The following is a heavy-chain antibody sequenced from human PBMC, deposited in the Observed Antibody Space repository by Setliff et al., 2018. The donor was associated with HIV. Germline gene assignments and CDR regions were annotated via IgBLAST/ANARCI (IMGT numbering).Heavy chain of an antibody. D-gene: IGHD4-17*01. J-gene: IGHJ6*02. CDR3: ARAKIGPAGDRTYYYGMDV. Sequence: GGSLRLSCAASGFTFSDYYMSWIRQAPGKGLEWVSYISFSGNTIYYRDSVRGRFTIARDNARNSLYLQMNSLKADDTAVYYCARAKIGPAGDRTYYYGMDVWGQGTTVTVSS. V-gene: IGHV3-11*01. CDR1: GFTFSDYY. CDR2: ISFSGNTI.